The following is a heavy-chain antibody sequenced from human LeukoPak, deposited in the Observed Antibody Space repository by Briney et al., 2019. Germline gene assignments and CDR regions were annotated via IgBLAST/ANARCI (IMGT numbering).Heavy chain of an antibody. CDR1: GFTFSSYS. Sequence: GGSLRLSCAASGFTFSSYSMNWVRQAPGKGLEWVSYISSSSSTIYYADSVKGRFTISRDNSKNTLYLQMNSLRAEDTAVYYCARWAARYYYYYYMDVWGKGTTVTVSS. J-gene: IGHJ6*03. CDR3: ARWAARYYYYYYMDV. CDR2: ISSSSSTI. D-gene: IGHD6-6*01. V-gene: IGHV3-48*01.